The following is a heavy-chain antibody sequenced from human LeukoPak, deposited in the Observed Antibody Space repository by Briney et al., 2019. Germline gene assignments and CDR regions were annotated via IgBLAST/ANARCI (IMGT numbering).Heavy chain of an antibody. CDR3: ARVPTGTLSYYGMDV. CDR2: IYSGGST. Sequence: PGGSLRLSCAAPGFTVSSNYMSWVRQAPGKGLEWVSVIYSGGSTYYADSEKGRFTISRDNSKNTLYLQMNSLRAEDTAVYYCARVPTGTLSYYGMDVWGQGTTVTVSS. CDR1: GFTVSSNY. J-gene: IGHJ6*02. V-gene: IGHV3-53*01. D-gene: IGHD1-7*01.